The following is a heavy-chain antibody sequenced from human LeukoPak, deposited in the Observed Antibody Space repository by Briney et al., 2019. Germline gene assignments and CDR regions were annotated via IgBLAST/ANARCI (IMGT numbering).Heavy chain of an antibody. D-gene: IGHD3-9*01. J-gene: IGHJ4*02. CDR2: IYYSGNT. V-gene: IGHV4-59*01. Sequence: PSETLSLTCTVSGGSISSYYWSWIRQPPGKGLEWIGYIYYSGNTNYNPSLKSRVTISVDTSKNQFSLKLSSVTAADTAVYYCARCPYDDILTGFPYWGQGTLVTVSS. CDR3: ARCPYDDILTGFPY. CDR1: GGSISSYY.